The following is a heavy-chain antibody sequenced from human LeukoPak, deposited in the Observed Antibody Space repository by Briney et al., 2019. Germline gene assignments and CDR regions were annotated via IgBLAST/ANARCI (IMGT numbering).Heavy chain of an antibody. J-gene: IGHJ4*02. Sequence: PGRSLRLSCAASGFTFSSYAMHWVRQAPGKGLEWVAVISYDGSNKYYADSMKGRFTISRDNAKNSLYLQMNSLRAEDTAVYYCARTSNTVTTGASYFDYWGQGILVTVSS. CDR3: ARTSNTVTTGASYFDY. V-gene: IGHV3-30*04. D-gene: IGHD4-17*01. CDR1: GFTFSSYA. CDR2: ISYDGSNK.